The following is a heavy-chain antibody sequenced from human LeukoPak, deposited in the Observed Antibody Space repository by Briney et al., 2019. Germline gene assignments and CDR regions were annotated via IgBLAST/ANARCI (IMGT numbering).Heavy chain of an antibody. CDR2: ISGSGGST. J-gene: IGHJ4*02. CDR3: AKFGKVVVIIGYFDY. CDR1: GFTFSSYA. D-gene: IGHD3-22*01. Sequence: PGGSLRLSCAASGFTFSSYAMSWVRQAPGKGLEWVSAISGSGGSTYYADSVKGRFTISRDNSKNTLYLQMNSLRAEDTAVYYCAKFGKVVVIIGYFDYWGQGTLVTVSS. V-gene: IGHV3-23*01.